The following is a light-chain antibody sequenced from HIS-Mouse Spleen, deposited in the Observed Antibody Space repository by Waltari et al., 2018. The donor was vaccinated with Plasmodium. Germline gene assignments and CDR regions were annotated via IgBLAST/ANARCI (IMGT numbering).Light chain of an antibody. J-gene: IGLJ2*01. CDR3: CSYSSSSTLV. Sequence: QSALTQPASVSGSPGQSMTITCNGTRREVGSYNLVSWYQQQPRKAPKRRIYEGSKRASGVSKRFPGYKSCNTASLTNAGLQAEDEADYYCCSYSSSSTLVFCGGTKLTVL. V-gene: IGLV2-23*01. CDR1: RREVGSYNL. CDR2: EGS.